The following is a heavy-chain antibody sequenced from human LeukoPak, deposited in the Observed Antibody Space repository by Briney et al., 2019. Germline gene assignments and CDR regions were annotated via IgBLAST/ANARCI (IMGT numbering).Heavy chain of an antibody. CDR2: MSSGGSYI. J-gene: IGHJ4*02. D-gene: IGHD2-21*01. Sequence: GRSLRLSCSASGFTFSTYAMTWVRQAPGKGLEWISSMSSGGSYISYADSVRGRFTISRNNNKNLMFLVMNNPEADDKAIYYRAGDWPTGSSRVFVVQWGQGTQVTVSS. V-gene: IGHV3-21*06. CDR1: GFTFSTYA. CDR3: AGDWPTGSSRVFVVQ.